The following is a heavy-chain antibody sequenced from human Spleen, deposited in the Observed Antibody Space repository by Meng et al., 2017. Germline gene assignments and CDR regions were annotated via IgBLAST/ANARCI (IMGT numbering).Heavy chain of an antibody. CDR3: ARGGASGFY. J-gene: IGHJ4*02. D-gene: IGHD2-21*01. Sequence: VQLVESGGGVVQPGRSLRLSCAASGFTVSSNYMSWVRQAPGKGLEWVSRISEEGRTTNYADSVKGRFTISRDNAKNTLYLQMDSLRAEDTAAYYCARGGASGFYWGQGTLVTVSS. V-gene: IGHV3-74*02. CDR1: GFTVSSNY. CDR2: ISEEGRTT.